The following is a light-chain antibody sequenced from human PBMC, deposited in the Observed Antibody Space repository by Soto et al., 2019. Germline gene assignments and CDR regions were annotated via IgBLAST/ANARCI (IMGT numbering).Light chain of an antibody. J-gene: IGKJ4*01. V-gene: IGKV3-11*01. CDR2: DAS. CDR3: QQYNNWPRALT. CDR1: QSVSSY. Sequence: EIVLTQSPTTLSLSPGERATLSCRASQSVSSYLAWYQQKPGQAPRLLIYDASNRATGIPARFSGSGSGTDFTLTISSLEPEDFAVYYCQQYNNWPRALTFGGGTKVDIK.